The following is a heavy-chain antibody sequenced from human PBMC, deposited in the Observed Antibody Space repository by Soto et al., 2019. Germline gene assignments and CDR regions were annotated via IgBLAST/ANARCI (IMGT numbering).Heavy chain of an antibody. V-gene: IGHV3-30*18. CDR2: ISYDGSNK. CDR1: GFTFSSYG. CDR3: AKDRGGANYYYYGMDV. D-gene: IGHD1-26*01. J-gene: IGHJ6*02. Sequence: PGGSLRLSCAASGFTFSSYGMHWVRQAPGKGLEWVAVISYDGSNKYYADSVKGRFTISRDNSKNTLYLQMNSLRAEDTAVYYCAKDRGGANYYYYGMDVWGQGTTVTVSS.